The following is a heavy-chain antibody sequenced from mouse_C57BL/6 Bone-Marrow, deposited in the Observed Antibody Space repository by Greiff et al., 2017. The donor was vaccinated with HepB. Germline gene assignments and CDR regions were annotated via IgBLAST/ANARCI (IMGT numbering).Heavy chain of an antibody. V-gene: IGHV5-9*01. CDR2: ISGGGGNT. D-gene: IGHD1-1*01. Sequence: DVKLVESGGGLVKPGGSLKLSCAASGFTFSSYTMSWVRQTPEKRLEWVATISGGGGNTYYPDSVKGRFTISRDNAKKTLYLQMSSLRSEDTALYYCASPYYGKAWFAYWGQGTLVTVSA. J-gene: IGHJ3*01. CDR1: GFTFSSYT. CDR3: ASPYYGKAWFAY.